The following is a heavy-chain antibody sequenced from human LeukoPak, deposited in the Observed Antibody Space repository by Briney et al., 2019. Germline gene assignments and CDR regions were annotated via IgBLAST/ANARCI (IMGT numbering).Heavy chain of an antibody. Sequence: SETLSLTCAVYGGSFSGYYWSWLRQPPGKGLEWIGEINHSGSTNYNPSLKSRVTISVDTSKNQFSLKLSSVTAADTAVYYCARGDYYGSGSYYAVKKYYFDYWGQGTLVTVSS. J-gene: IGHJ4*02. V-gene: IGHV4-34*01. D-gene: IGHD3-10*01. CDR3: ARGDYYGSGSYYAVKKYYFDY. CDR2: INHSGST. CDR1: GGSFSGYY.